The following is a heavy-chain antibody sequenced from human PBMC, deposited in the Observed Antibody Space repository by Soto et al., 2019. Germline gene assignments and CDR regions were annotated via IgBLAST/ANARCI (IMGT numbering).Heavy chain of an antibody. D-gene: IGHD3-3*01. Sequence: ASVKVSCTASGYTFTGYYMHWVRHAPGQGLEWMGWINPNSGGTNYAQKFQGRVTMTRDTSISTAYMELSRLRSDDTAVYYRARNPNGFSIFGKPWRQGTLVTVSS. CDR2: INPNSGGT. CDR3: ARNPNGFSIFGKP. CDR1: GYTFTGYY. V-gene: IGHV1-2*02. J-gene: IGHJ4*02.